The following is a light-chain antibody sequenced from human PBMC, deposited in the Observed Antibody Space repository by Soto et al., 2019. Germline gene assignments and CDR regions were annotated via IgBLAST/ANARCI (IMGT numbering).Light chain of an antibody. Sequence: EIVLTQSPGTLSLSPGERATLSCRASQSISSGYLAWYQQKPGQAPRLLVYGASSRATGIPDRFSGSGSGTDFTLTISRLEPEDFALYYCQQYSSTFWTFGQGTKVEIK. CDR2: GAS. V-gene: IGKV3-20*01. CDR1: QSISSGY. J-gene: IGKJ1*01. CDR3: QQYSSTFWT.